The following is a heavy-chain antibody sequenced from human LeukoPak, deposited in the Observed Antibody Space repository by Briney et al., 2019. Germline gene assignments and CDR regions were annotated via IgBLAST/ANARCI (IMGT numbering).Heavy chain of an antibody. CDR2: IYYSGST. Sequence: SETLSLTCAVYGGSFSGYYWSWIRQPPGKGLEWIGYIYYSGSTYYNPSLKSRVTISVDTSKNQFSLKLSSVTAADTAVYYCARGQLEKVGATTLLDYWGQGTLVTVSS. CDR3: ARGQLEKVGATTLLDY. D-gene: IGHD1-26*01. CDR1: GGSFSGYY. V-gene: IGHV4-30-4*08. J-gene: IGHJ4*02.